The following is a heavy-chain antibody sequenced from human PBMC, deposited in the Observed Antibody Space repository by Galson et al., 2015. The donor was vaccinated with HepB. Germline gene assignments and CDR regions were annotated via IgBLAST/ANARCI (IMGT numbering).Heavy chain of an antibody. CDR2: INHSGST. J-gene: IGHJ4*02. CDR1: GGSFSGYY. CDR3: ARRDTAMAPIDY. V-gene: IGHV4-34*01. D-gene: IGHD5-18*01. Sequence: SETLSLTCAVYGGSFSGYYWSWIRQPPGKGLEWIGEINHSGSTNYNPSLKSRVTISVDTSKNQFSLKLSSVTAADTAVYYCARRDTAMAPIDYWGQGTLVTVSS.